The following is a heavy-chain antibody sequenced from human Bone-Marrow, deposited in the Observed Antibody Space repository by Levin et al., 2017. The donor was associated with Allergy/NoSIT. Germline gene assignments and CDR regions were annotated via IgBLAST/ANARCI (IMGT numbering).Heavy chain of an antibody. Sequence: GESLKISCAASGFSFNTYNMHWVRQAPGKGLECISYISSGSGTSDYADSVKGRFTISRDNANNSMYLQMNSLRAEDTAVYYCAKETTYYFDTGGDLRAGWYFDLWGRGTLVTVSS. CDR2: ISSGSGTS. J-gene: IGHJ2*01. V-gene: IGHV3-48*01. CDR3: AKETTYYFDTGGDLRAGWYFDL. CDR1: GFSFNTYN. D-gene: IGHD3-22*01.